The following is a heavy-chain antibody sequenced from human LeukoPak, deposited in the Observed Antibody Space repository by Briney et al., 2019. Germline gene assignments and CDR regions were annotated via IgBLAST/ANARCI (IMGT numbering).Heavy chain of an antibody. CDR2: IIPILGIA. J-gene: IGHJ5*02. CDR1: GGTFSSYT. V-gene: IGHV1-69*02. D-gene: IGHD2-2*01. Sequence: GASVKVSCKASGGTFSSYTISWVRQAPGQGLEWMGRIIPILGIANYAQKFQGRVTITADKSTSTAYMELSNLRSEDTAVYYCARGVVVVVPAADNWFDPWGQGTLVTVSS. CDR3: ARGVVVVVPAADNWFDP.